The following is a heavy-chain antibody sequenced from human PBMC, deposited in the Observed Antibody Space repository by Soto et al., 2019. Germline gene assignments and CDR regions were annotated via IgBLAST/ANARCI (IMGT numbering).Heavy chain of an antibody. CDR1: GFTSSSYW. CDR2: INTDGTIT. D-gene: IGHD6-13*01. Sequence: EVQLVESGGGLVQPGGSLRLSCAASGFTSSSYWMHWVRQPPGKGLVWVSHINTDGTITAYADAVKGRFTISRDNAKNTVYLQMNSLRVEDTAVYYCATSRTFDCWGQGTLVTVSS. J-gene: IGHJ4*02. V-gene: IGHV3-74*01. CDR3: ATSRTFDC.